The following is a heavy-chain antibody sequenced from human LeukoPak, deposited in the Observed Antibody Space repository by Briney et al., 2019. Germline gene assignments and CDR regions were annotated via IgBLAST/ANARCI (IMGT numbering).Heavy chain of an antibody. D-gene: IGHD6-19*01. V-gene: IGHV3-23*01. Sequence: PGGSLRLSCAASGFSFSNYAMSWVRQAPGKGLEWVSAISGSGGNTYNADSVKGRFTISRDNSKNTLYLQMNSLRAEDTAVYYCAKGEWLANFDYWGQGALVTVSS. CDR3: AKGEWLANFDY. J-gene: IGHJ4*02. CDR1: GFSFSNYA. CDR2: ISGSGGNT.